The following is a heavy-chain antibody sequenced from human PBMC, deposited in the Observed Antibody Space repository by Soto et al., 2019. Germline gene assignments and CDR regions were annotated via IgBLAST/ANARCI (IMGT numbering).Heavy chain of an antibody. J-gene: IGHJ4*02. CDR3: TTSNLGVDF. CDR2: IKTKPDDGTI. D-gene: IGHD1-1*01. V-gene: IGHV3-15*01. Sequence: PXESLRLSCAASGLIFSDVCMTWVRQAPGKGLEWVGRIKTKPDDGTIDYAAPVRGRFTISRDDSKNTLYLQMTSLTPDDTGVYYCTTSNLGVDFWGPGTLVSVSS. CDR1: GLIFSDVC.